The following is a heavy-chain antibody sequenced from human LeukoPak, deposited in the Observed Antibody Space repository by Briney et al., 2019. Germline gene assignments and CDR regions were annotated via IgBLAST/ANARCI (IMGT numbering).Heavy chain of an antibody. CDR2: VSHDGTNS. V-gene: IGHV3-30*14. CDR3: ARGHWTLGFDSTRWYWIDY. D-gene: IGHD6-13*01. J-gene: IGHJ4*02. CDR1: GFTFSSYP. Sequence: GGSLRLSCEASGFTFSSYPIHWVRQAPGKGLDWVTVVSHDGTNSYYADSVKGRFTISRNNSQNTLYLQMNSLRGDDTAVYYCARGHWTLGFDSTRWYWIDYWGQGTLVAVSS.